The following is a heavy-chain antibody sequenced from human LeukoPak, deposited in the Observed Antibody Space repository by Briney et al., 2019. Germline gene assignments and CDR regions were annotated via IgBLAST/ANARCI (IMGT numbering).Heavy chain of an antibody. V-gene: IGHV3-15*01. CDR3: TSERYCSGASCFYY. Sequence: GGSLRLSCTDSGFTFVKTWMTWVRQAPGQGLEWVGRIKSKSDDGTIDYAAPVKGRFIISRDDSKSTLYLQMNSLKIEDTAVYYCTSERYCSGASCFYYWGQGTLVTVSS. CDR1: GFTFVKTW. CDR2: IKSKSDDGTI. J-gene: IGHJ4*02. D-gene: IGHD2-15*01.